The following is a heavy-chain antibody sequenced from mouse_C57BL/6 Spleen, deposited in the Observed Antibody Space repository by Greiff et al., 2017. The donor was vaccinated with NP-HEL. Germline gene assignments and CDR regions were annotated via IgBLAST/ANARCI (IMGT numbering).Heavy chain of an antibody. J-gene: IGHJ3*01. D-gene: IGHD2-5*01. Sequence: EVMLVESGGGLVKPGGSLKLSCAASGFTFSDYGMHWVRQAPEKGLEWVAYISSGSSTIYYADTVKGRFTISRDNAKNTLFLQMTSLRSEDTAMYYYARSNEAYLFAYWGQGSLVTVSA. CDR2: ISSGSSTI. CDR1: GFTFSDYG. V-gene: IGHV5-17*01. CDR3: ARSNEAYLFAY.